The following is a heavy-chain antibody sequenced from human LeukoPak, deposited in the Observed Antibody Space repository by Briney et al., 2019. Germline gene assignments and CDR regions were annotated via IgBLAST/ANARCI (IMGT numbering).Heavy chain of an antibody. CDR1: GYTFTGYY. D-gene: IGHD3-10*01. V-gene: IGHV1-2*02. J-gene: IGHJ5*02. CDR3: ARAPHYGSGSYSPDWFDP. CDR2: INPNSGGT. Sequence: GASVKVSCKASGYTFTGYYMHWVRQAPGQGLEWMGWINPNSGGTNYAQKFQGRVTMTRDTSISTAYMELSRLRSDDTAVYYCARAPHYGSGSYSPDWFDPWGQGTLVTVSS.